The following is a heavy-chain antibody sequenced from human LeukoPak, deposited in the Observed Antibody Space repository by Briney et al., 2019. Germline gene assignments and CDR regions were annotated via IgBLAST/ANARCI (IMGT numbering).Heavy chain of an antibody. D-gene: IGHD5-12*01. Sequence: GGSLRLSCAASGFTFIDYSMNWVRQAPGKGLEWISYVGISSGNTKYADSVKGRFTISGDSAKNSVFLQMNSLRVEDTAVYYCTRDHRYAFDNWGQGTLVTVSS. CDR3: TRDHRYAFDN. V-gene: IGHV3-48*04. CDR2: VGISSGNT. J-gene: IGHJ4*02. CDR1: GFTFIDYS.